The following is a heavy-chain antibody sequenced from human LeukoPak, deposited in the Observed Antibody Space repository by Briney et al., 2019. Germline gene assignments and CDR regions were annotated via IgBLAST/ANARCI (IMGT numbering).Heavy chain of an antibody. J-gene: IGHJ4*02. CDR2: ISSSSSTI. D-gene: IGHD3-10*01. V-gene: IGHV3-48*01. Sequence: PGGSLRLSCAASGFTFRSYSMNWVRQAPGKGLEWVSYISSSSSTIYYADSVKGRFTISRDNAKNSLYLQMNSLRAEDTAVYYCARGATYGSGSYNYWGQGTLVTVSS. CDR1: GFTFRSYS. CDR3: ARGATYGSGSYNY.